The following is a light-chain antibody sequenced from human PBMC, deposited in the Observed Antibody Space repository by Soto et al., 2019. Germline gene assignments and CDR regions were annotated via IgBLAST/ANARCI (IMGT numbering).Light chain of an antibody. Sequence: DIVMTQSPDSLAVSLGERATINCKSSQSVLYSSNNKNYLAWYQQKPGPPPKLLIYWASTRESGVPERFSGSGSGTDFTLTITRRQAEDVAVYYCQQSYNTPRTFGQGTKLEIK. J-gene: IGKJ2*01. V-gene: IGKV4-1*01. CDR3: QQSYNTPRT. CDR2: WAS. CDR1: QSVLYSSNNKNY.